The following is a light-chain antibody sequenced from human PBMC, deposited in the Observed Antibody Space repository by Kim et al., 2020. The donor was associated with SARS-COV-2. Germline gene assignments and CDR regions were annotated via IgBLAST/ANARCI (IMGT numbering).Light chain of an antibody. V-gene: IGLV3-19*01. CDR2: GKN. CDR1: TLRTYF. J-gene: IGLJ2*01. CDR3: NSRDSTGNHLAV. Sequence: GPTVRITCQGDTLRTYFPSWYQQKPGQAPVLVIYGKNNRPSGIPDRFSGSSSGNTASLTITGAQAEDEADYYCNSRDSTGNHLAVFGGGTQLTVL.